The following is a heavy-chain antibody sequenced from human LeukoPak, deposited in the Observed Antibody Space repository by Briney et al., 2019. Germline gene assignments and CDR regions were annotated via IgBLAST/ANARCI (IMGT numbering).Heavy chain of an antibody. CDR1: GGSISSYY. J-gene: IGHJ4*02. D-gene: IGHD3-9*01. CDR3: ASELQYFDWLLSIPYFDY. V-gene: IGHV4-59*12. CDR2: ISYSGST. Sequence: SETLSLTCTVSGGSISSYYWSWIRQPPGKGLEWIGSISYSGSTYYNPSLKSRVTISVDTSKNQFSLKLSSVTAADTAVYYCASELQYFDWLLSIPYFDYWGQGTLVTVSS.